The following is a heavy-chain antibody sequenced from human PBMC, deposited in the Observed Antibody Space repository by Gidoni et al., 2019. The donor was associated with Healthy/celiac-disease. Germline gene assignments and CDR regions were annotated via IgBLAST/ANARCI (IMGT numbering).Heavy chain of an antibody. V-gene: IGHV4-38-2*01. D-gene: IGHD1-26*01. CDR1: GYSISSGYY. Sequence: QVQLQESGPGLAKPSETLSLTCAVSGYSISSGYYWGWIRQPPGKGLEWIGSIYHSGSTYYNPSLKSRVTISVDTSKNQFSLKLSSVTAADTAVYYCARIVVGATTHDYWGQGTLVTVSS. CDR2: IYHSGST. J-gene: IGHJ4*02. CDR3: ARIVVGATTHDY.